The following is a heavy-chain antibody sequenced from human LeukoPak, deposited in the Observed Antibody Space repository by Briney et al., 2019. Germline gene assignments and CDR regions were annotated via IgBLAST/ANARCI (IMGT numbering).Heavy chain of an antibody. D-gene: IGHD1-26*01. CDR3: AKDVGKWESLHFFDY. J-gene: IGHJ4*02. CDR1: GFTLSTNA. CDR2: ISGSGAST. V-gene: IGHV3-23*01. Sequence: GGSLRLSCLTSGFTLSTNAMSWVRQAPGKGLEWITGISGSGASTYYADSVKGRFTISRDDSRNTLYLQMNSLRGDDTAVYYCAKDVGKWESLHFFDYWGQGTLVTVSS.